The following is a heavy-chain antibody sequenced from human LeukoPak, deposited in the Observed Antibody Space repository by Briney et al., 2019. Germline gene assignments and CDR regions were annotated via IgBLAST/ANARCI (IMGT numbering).Heavy chain of an antibody. CDR2: IYENGGTT. CDR1: GFTFRSHA. CDR3: AKDFRIGYSAHFDY. J-gene: IGHJ4*02. D-gene: IGHD2-21*01. Sequence: GGSLRLSCVGSGFTFRSHAMSWVRQAPEKGLEFVSGIYENGGTTYYADSVKGRFSISRDNSKNTLYLQMDSLRGEDTAVYYCAKDFRIGYSAHFDYWGQEALVTVSS. V-gene: IGHV3-23*01.